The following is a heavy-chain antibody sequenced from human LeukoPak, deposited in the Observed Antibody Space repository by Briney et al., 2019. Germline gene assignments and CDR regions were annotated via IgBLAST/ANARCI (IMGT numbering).Heavy chain of an antibody. J-gene: IGHJ4*02. CDR1: GGTFSSYA. CDR3: ARAAQQLVHIFDY. V-gene: IGHV1-69*04. D-gene: IGHD6-13*01. Sequence: SAKVSCKASGGTFSSYAISWVRQAPGQGLEWMGRIIPIFGIANYAQKFQGRVTITADKSTSTAYMELSSLRSEDTAVYYCARAAQQLVHIFDYWGQGTLVTVSS. CDR2: IIPIFGIA.